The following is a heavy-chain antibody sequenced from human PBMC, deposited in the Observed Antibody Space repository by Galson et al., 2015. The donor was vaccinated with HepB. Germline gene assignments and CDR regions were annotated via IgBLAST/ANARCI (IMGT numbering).Heavy chain of an antibody. J-gene: IGHJ5*02. Sequence: QVQLQESGPGLVKPSQTLSLTCTVSGGSISSGSYYWSWIRQPAGKGLEWIGRIYTSGSTNYNPSLKSRVTMSVDTSKNQFSLKLSSVTAADTAVYYCAGAVAGMGWFDPWGQGTLVTVSS. CDR3: AGAVAGMGWFDP. CDR2: IYTSGST. CDR1: GGSISSGSYY. V-gene: IGHV4-61*02. D-gene: IGHD6-19*01.